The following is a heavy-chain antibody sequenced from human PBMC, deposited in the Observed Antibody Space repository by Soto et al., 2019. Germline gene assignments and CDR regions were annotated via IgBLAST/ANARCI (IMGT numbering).Heavy chain of an antibody. CDR1: GYSFTNYG. Sequence: ASVKVSCKASGYSFTNYGISWVRQAPGQGLEWMGWISGHNGNTNYAQKLQGRVTMTTDTSTSTAYMELRSLRSDDTAVYYCARESYGSRSTRTHFFYWGQGTLVTVSS. CDR2: ISGHNGNT. V-gene: IGHV1-18*01. CDR3: ARESYGSRSTRTHFFY. J-gene: IGHJ4*02. D-gene: IGHD3-10*01.